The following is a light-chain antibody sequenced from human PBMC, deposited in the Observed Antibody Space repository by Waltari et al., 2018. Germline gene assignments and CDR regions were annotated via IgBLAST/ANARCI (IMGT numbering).Light chain of an antibody. V-gene: IGKV3-11*01. CDR1: QRVSSY. CDR2: DAS. CDR3: QQRSNWPPGYT. J-gene: IGKJ2*01. Sequence: EIVLTQSPATLSLSPGERATLSCRASQRVSSYLAWYQQKPGQAPRLLIYDASNRATGIPARFSGSGSGTDFTLTISSLEPEDFEVYYCQQRSNWPPGYTFGQGTKLEIK.